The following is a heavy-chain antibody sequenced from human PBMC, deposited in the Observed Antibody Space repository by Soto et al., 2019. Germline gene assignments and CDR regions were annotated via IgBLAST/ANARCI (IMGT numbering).Heavy chain of an antibody. J-gene: IGHJ4*02. Sequence: GGSLRLSCAASGFTFNIYGMHWVRQAPDKGLEWVALISYDGSNQYYADSVKGRFTISRDNSKNTLFLQMNSLRADDTAVYYCARERIVGATSFDYWGQGTLVTVSS. CDR1: GFTFNIYG. CDR2: ISYDGSNQ. V-gene: IGHV3-30*03. CDR3: ARERIVGATSFDY. D-gene: IGHD1-26*01.